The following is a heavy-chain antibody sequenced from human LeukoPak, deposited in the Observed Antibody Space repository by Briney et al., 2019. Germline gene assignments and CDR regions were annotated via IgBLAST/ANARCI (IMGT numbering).Heavy chain of an antibody. J-gene: IGHJ1*01. CDR3: ARPLLPYCSGGSCYSAWQH. CDR1: GYTFTSYG. V-gene: IGHV1-2*02. Sequence: GASVKVSCKASGYTFTSYGISWVRQAPGQGLEWMGWINPNSGGTNYAQKFQGRVTMTRDTSISTAYMELSRLRSDDTAVYYCARPLLPYCSGGSCYSAWQHWGQGTLVTVSS. D-gene: IGHD2-15*01. CDR2: INPNSGGT.